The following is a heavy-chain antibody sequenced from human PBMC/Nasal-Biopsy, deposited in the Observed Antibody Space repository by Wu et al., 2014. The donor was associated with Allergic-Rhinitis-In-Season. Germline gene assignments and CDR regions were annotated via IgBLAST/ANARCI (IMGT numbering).Heavy chain of an antibody. D-gene: IGHD5-24*01. J-gene: IGHJ3*02. CDR1: GGSISSYY. Sequence: TLSLTCTVSGGSISSYYWSWIRQPPGKRLEWIGYIHYSETPNYNPSLKSRVTMAVDMSKNQFSLTLSSVTAADTAVYYCAQQMPTADALDIWGQGTMVTVSS. CDR3: AQQMPTADALDI. V-gene: IGHV4-59*01. CDR2: IHYSETP.